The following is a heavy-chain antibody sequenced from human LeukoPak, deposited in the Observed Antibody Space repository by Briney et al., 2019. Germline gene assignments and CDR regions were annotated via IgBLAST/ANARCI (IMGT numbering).Heavy chain of an antibody. D-gene: IGHD2-2*01. CDR1: GGSISSYY. CDR3: ARVKVVPAAMYDY. CDR2: IYYSGST. Sequence: PSGTLSLTCTVSGGSISSYYWSWIRQPPGKGLEWIGYIYYSGSTNYNPSLKSRVTISVDTSKNQFSLKLSSVTAADTAVYYCARVKVVPAAMYDYWGQGTLVTVSS. V-gene: IGHV4-59*01. J-gene: IGHJ4*02.